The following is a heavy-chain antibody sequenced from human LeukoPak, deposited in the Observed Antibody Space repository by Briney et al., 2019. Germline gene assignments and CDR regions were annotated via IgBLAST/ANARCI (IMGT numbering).Heavy chain of an antibody. V-gene: IGHV1-24*01. J-gene: IGHJ4*02. D-gene: IGHD3-16*02. Sequence: ASVKVSCKVSGYTLTELSMHWVRQTPGKGLEWMGGLDPEDRETIYAQKFQGRVTMTEDTSTDTAYMELSSLRSEDTAVYFCLTGGRYPGGNWGQGTLVTVSS. CDR1: GYTLTELS. CDR2: LDPEDRET. CDR3: LTGGRYPGGN.